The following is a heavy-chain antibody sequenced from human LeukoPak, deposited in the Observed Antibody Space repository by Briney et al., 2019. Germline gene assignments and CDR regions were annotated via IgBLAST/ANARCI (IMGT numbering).Heavy chain of an antibody. Sequence: AGGSLRLSCAASGFTFSSYAMSWARQAPGKGLEWVSAISGSGGSTYYADSVKGRFTISRDNSKNTLYLQMNSLRAEDTAVYYCAKVVRYFDWSHFDYWGQGTLVTVSS. V-gene: IGHV3-23*01. CDR2: ISGSGGST. D-gene: IGHD3-9*01. CDR3: AKVVRYFDWSHFDY. CDR1: GFTFSSYA. J-gene: IGHJ4*02.